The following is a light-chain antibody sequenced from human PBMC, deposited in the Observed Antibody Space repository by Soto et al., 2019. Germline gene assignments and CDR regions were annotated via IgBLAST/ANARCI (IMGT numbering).Light chain of an antibody. V-gene: IGLV2-11*01. J-gene: IGLJ1*01. Sequence: QSALTQPRSVSGSPGHSVTISCTGTSSDVGSYKDVSWYQHHPGKVPKLMIYDVSERPSGVPDRFSGSKSGNTASLTISGLQAEDEAIYYCCAYADTFYVFGTGTKVTVL. CDR3: CAYADTFYV. CDR2: DVS. CDR1: SSDVGSYKD.